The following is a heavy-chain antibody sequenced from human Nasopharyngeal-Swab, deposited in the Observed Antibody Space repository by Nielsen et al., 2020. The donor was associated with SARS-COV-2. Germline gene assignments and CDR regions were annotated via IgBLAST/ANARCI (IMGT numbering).Heavy chain of an antibody. CDR2: ISYDGHTQ. CDR3: ARADGGTYSD. Sequence: GGSLRLSCAASGFTVSAFGMHWVRQAPGEVLEWVAHISYDGHTQYYSDSVTGRFTISRDNSKNTLDLQMNSLRPEDTAVYYCARADGGTYSDWGQGTLVTVSS. J-gene: IGHJ4*02. CDR1: GFTVSAFG. D-gene: IGHD1-26*01. V-gene: IGHV3-30*03.